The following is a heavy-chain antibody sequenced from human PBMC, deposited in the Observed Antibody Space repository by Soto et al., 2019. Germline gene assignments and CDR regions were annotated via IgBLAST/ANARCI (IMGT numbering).Heavy chain of an antibody. Sequence: GGSLRLSCAASGFTFSSYSMNWVRQAPGKGLEWVSSISSSSSYIYYADSVKGRFTISRDNAKNSLYLQMNSLRAEDTAVYYCASEVVPAAMRYWFDPWGQGTLVTVSS. CDR2: ISSSSSYI. CDR1: GFTFSSYS. V-gene: IGHV3-21*01. CDR3: ASEVVPAAMRYWFDP. J-gene: IGHJ5*02. D-gene: IGHD2-2*01.